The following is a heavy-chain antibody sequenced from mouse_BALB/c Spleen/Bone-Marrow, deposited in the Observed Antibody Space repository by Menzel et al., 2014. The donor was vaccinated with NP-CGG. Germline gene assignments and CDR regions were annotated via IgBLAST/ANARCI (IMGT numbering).Heavy chain of an antibody. CDR1: GFTFCSFG. CDR2: ISSGSSTI. V-gene: IGHV5-17*02. Sequence: DVKLQESGGGLVQPGGSRKLSCAASGFTFCSFGVHWVRQAPEKGLEWVAYISSGSSTIYYADTVKGRFAISRDNPKNTLFLQMTSLRSEDTAMYYCARGKYGYDYWVQGTTLTVSS. D-gene: IGHD2-10*02. CDR3: ARGKYGYDY. J-gene: IGHJ2*01.